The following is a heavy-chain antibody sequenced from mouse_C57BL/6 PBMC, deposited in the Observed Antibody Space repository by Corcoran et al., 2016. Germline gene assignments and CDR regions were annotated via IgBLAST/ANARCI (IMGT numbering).Heavy chain of an antibody. V-gene: IGHV9-3*01. CDR2: INTYSGVP. Sequence: QIQLVQSGPELKKPGETVKISCKASGYTFTTYGMSWVKQAPGKGLKWMGWINTYSGVPTYADDFKGRFAFSLDTSASTAYLQINNLKNEDTATYFCARRGDWYFDVWGTGTTVTVSS. J-gene: IGHJ1*03. CDR3: ARRGDWYFDV. CDR1: GYTFTTYG.